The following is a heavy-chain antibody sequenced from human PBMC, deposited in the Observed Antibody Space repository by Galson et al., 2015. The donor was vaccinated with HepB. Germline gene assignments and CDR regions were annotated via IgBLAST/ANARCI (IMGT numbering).Heavy chain of an antibody. V-gene: IGHV1-18*01. D-gene: IGHD3-10*01. Sequence: SVKVSCKASGYSFSNYGLSWIRQAPGPGLEWMGWFSGYDGSTNYAQKFKGRVSMTADASAGTAYLELRNLRSDDTALYYCARSYRAGSTGPFGNLGYWGQGTLVTVSS. J-gene: IGHJ4*02. CDR3: ARSYRAGSTGPFGNLGY. CDR2: FSGYDGST. CDR1: GYSFSNYG.